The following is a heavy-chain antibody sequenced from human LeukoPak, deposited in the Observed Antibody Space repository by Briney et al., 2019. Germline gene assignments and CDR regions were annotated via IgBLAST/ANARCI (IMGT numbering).Heavy chain of an antibody. CDR3: VRYSSSFNWFDP. CDR2: IYWDDDK. D-gene: IGHD6-6*01. Sequence: SGPTLVNPTQTLTLTCTFSGFSLSTSGAGVGWIRQPPGKALEWLALIYWDDDKRYSPSLKSRLTITKDTSKNQVVLTMTNMDPVDTATYYCVRYSSSFNWFDPWGQGTLVTVSS. V-gene: IGHV2-5*02. CDR1: GFSLSTSGAG. J-gene: IGHJ5*02.